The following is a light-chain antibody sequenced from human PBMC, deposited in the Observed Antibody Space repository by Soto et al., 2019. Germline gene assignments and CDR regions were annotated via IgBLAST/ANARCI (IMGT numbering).Light chain of an antibody. V-gene: IGLV2-14*01. CDR1: SSDVGGYNY. CDR3: SSYTSASTLLYL. Sequence: QSPLTQPASVSGSPGQSITISCTGTSSDVGGYNYVSWYQQHPGIAPKLLIYGVTNRPSGVSTRFSGSKSGNTASLTISGLQAEDEADYHCSSYTSASTLLYLFGTGTKLTVL. CDR2: GVT. J-gene: IGLJ1*01.